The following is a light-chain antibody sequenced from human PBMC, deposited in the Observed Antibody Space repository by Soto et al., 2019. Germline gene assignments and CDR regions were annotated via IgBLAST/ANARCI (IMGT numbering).Light chain of an antibody. CDR3: QQRNNGVT. Sequence: EVVLTQSPVTLSLSPWERATLSCRASQNINNYLAWYQQKPGQPPRLLIYDAFNWATGIPARFSGSGSGTDFIRTTSSLEPEDFGVYSCQQRNNGVTFGGGTKVEIK. CDR1: QNINNY. CDR2: DAF. J-gene: IGKJ4*01. V-gene: IGKV3-11*01.